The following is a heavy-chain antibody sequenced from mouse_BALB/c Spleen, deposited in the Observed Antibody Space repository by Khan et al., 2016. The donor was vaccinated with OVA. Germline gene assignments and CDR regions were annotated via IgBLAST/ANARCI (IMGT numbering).Heavy chain of an antibody. CDR3: TRDRIDF. Sequence: QVQLKESGAELAKPGASVKMSCKASGYTFTTYWMHWVKQRPGQGLEWIGYINPTSGYTAYNDKFKDRATLSADKSSSTAYMQLNSLTSEDSAVYYCTRDRIDFWGQGTTLTVSS. CDR1: GYTFTTYW. CDR2: INPTSGYT. J-gene: IGHJ2*01. V-gene: IGHV1-7*01.